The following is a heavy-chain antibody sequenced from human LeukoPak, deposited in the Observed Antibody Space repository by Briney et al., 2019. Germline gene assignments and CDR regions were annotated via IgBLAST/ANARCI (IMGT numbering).Heavy chain of an antibody. CDR2: IYYSGNT. CDR1: GDSLSHDC. D-gene: IGHD3-22*01. V-gene: IGHV4-59*01. CDR3: AREGMIGHHNWFDP. J-gene: IGHJ5*02. Sequence: SETLSLTCTVSGDSLSHDCVSWVRQPPGKGLEGSGYIYYSGNTNYNPSLKSRITMSVDTSKNQVSLRLRSVTAADTAVYYCAREGMIGHHNWFDPWGQGTLVSVSS.